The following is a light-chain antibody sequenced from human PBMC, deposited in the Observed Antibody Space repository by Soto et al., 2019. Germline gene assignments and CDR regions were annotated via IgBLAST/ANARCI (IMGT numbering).Light chain of an antibody. Sequence: EIVMTQSPATLSVSPGERATLSCRASQSISTELAWYQQKPGQPPRLLIYSASTRATGVPARFTGSVSGSEFALTISGLPSEDVVVYYCQQGHNWHLTVRQGPRLEI. CDR3: QQGHNWHLT. V-gene: IGKV3-15*01. J-gene: IGKJ2*01. CDR2: SAS. CDR1: QSISTE.